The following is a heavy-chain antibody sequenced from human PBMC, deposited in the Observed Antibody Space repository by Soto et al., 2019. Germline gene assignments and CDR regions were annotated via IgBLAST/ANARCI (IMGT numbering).Heavy chain of an antibody. D-gene: IGHD2-2*01. V-gene: IGHV4-59*11. CDR1: GGSITSHY. J-gene: IGHJ4*02. CDR2: IYYTGST. CDR3: ARDGIYCSSTSCYGFDY. Sequence: TSETLSLTCTVSGGSITSHYWSWIRKPPGRGLEWIGYIYYTGSTNYAPSLKSRVTISVDTSKNQFSLRLNSVSASDTAVYHCARDGIYCSSTSCYGFDYWGQGTLVTVSS.